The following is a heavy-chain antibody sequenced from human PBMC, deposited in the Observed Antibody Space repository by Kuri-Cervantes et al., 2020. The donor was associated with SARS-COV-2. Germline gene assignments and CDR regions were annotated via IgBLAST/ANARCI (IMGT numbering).Heavy chain of an antibody. D-gene: IGHD2-21*01. CDR2: INHSGST. V-gene: IGHV4-34*01. J-gene: IGHJ6*02. Sequence: SETLSLTCAVYGGSFGGYYWSWIRQPPGKGLEWIGEINHSGSTNYNPSLKSRVTISVDTSKNQFSLKLSSVTAADTAVYYCARGLHIVVGDYYYGMDVWGQGTTVTVSS. CDR1: GGSFGGYY. CDR3: ARGLHIVVGDYYYGMDV.